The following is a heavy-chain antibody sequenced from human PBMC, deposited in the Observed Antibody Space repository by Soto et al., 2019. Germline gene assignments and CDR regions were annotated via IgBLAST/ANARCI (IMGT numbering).Heavy chain of an antibody. CDR1: GGSISTDDYY. CDR2: IYYSGLK. D-gene: IGHD4-4*01. J-gene: IGHJ5*02. V-gene: IGHV4-30-4*01. Sequence: PSETLSLTCTVSGGSISTDDYYWSWIRQPPGRGLEWIGYIYYSGLKYYNSSLESRVTISIDTSRNQFSLKLSSVTAADTAVYYCARTLAYTRWFDPWGQGTLVTV. CDR3: ARTLAYTRWFDP.